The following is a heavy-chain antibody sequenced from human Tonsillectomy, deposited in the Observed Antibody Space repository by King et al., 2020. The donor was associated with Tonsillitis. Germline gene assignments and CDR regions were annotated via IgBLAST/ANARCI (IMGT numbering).Heavy chain of an antibody. J-gene: IGHJ5*02. CDR3: ARPEDYYDSSGYYDNWFDP. CDR2: IYYSGST. Sequence: LQLQESGPGLVKPSETLSLTCTVSGGSISSSSYYWGWIRQPPGKGLEWIGSIYYSGSTYYNPSLKSRVTISVDTSKHQFSLKLSSVTAADTAVYYCARPEDYYDSSGYYDNWFDPWGQGTLVTVSS. D-gene: IGHD3-22*01. V-gene: IGHV4-39*01. CDR1: GGSISSSSYY.